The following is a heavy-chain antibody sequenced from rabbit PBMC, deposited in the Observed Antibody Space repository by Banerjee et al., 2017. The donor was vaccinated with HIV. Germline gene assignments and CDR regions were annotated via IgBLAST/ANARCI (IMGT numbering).Heavy chain of an antibody. Sequence: QSLEESGGDLVKPGASLTLTCTASGFSFSSGYDMCWVRQAPGKGLEWIACIYAGTSGSTYYASWVNGRFTISKTSSTTVTLQMTSLTAADTATYFCARDSGSNSNVYRDYFNLWGQGTLVTVS. CDR3: ARDSGSNSNVYRDYFNL. D-gene: IGHD6-1*01. CDR2: IYAGTSGST. CDR1: GFSFSSGYD. J-gene: IGHJ4*01. V-gene: IGHV1S40*01.